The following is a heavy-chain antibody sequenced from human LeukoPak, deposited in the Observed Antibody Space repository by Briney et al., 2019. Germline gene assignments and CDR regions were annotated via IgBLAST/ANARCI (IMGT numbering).Heavy chain of an antibody. V-gene: IGHV4-4*07. Sequence: PSETLSLTCTVSGGSISSYYWSWIRQPAGKGLEWIGRIYTSGSTNYNPSLKSRVTMSVDTSKNQFSLKLSSVTAADTAVYYCARASPYYDFWSGPATAYYYYGMDVWGQGTTVTVSS. CDR1: GGSISSYY. CDR2: IYTSGST. J-gene: IGHJ6*02. CDR3: ARASPYYDFWSGPATAYYYYGMDV. D-gene: IGHD3-3*01.